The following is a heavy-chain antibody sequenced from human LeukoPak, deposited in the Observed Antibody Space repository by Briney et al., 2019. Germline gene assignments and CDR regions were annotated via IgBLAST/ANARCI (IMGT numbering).Heavy chain of an antibody. Sequence: SETLSLTCTVSGGSISSSSYYWGWIRQPPGKGLEWIGNIYYSGSTYYNPSLKSRVTISVDTSKNQFSLKLNSVTAADTAVYYCARQVAVAGPYFDPWGQGTLVTVSS. CDR1: GGSISSSSYY. CDR2: IYYSGST. D-gene: IGHD6-13*01. CDR3: ARQVAVAGPYFDP. J-gene: IGHJ4*02. V-gene: IGHV4-39*01.